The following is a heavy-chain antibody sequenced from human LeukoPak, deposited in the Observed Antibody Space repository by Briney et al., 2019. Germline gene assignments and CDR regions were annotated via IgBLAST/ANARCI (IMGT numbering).Heavy chain of an antibody. CDR3: ARDQGATASADAFDI. CDR2: IYYSGST. V-gene: IGHV4-39*07. J-gene: IGHJ3*02. CDR1: GGSISSSSYY. D-gene: IGHD1-26*01. Sequence: SETQSLTCTVSGGSISSSSYYWGWIRQPPGKGLEWIGSIYYSGSTYYNPSLKSRVTISVDTSKNQFSLKLSSVTAADTAVYYCARDQGATASADAFDIWGQGTMVTVSS.